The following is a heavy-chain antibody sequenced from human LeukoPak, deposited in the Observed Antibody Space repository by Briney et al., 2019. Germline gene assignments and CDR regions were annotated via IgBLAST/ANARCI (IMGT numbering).Heavy chain of an antibody. CDR3: AKGVAVSAGTAGGN. CDR1: GFTFSSYG. CDR2: ISYDGSNK. Sequence: GRSLRLSCAASGFTFSSYGMHWVRQAPCKGLEWVAVISYDGSNKYYVDSVKGRFTISRDNSKNTLYLQMNSLRAEDTAVYYCAKGVAVSAGTAGGNWGQGTLVTVSS. D-gene: IGHD6-19*01. J-gene: IGHJ4*02. V-gene: IGHV3-30*18.